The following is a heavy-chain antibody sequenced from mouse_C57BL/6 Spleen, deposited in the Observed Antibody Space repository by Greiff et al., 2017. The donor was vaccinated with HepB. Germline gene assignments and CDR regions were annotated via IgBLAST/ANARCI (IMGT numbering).Heavy chain of an antibody. CDR3: ARGRDYYWYFDV. CDR2: ISYSGST. Sequence: EVKLQESGPGMVKPSQSLSLTCTVTGYSITSGYDWHWIRHFPGNKLEWMGYISYSGSTNYNPSLKSRISITHDTSKNHFFLKLNSVTTEDTATYYCARGRDYYWYFDVWGTGTTVTVSS. J-gene: IGHJ1*03. V-gene: IGHV3-1*01. D-gene: IGHD2-4*01. CDR1: GYSITSGYD.